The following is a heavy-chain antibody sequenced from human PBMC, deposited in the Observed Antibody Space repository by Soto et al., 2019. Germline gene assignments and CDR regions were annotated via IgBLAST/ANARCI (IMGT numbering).Heavy chain of an antibody. CDR1: GGSISSSSYY. CDR3: ARHASFGGVIDNMGGYFDY. CDR2: IYYSGST. D-gene: IGHD3-16*02. Sequence: QLQLQESGPGLVKPSETLSLTCTVSGGSISSSSYYWGWIRQPPGKGLEWIGSIYYSGSTYYNPSRKSRVTISVDTSKNQFSLKLSSVTAADTAVYYCARHASFGGVIDNMGGYFDYWGQGTLVTVSS. J-gene: IGHJ4*02. V-gene: IGHV4-39*01.